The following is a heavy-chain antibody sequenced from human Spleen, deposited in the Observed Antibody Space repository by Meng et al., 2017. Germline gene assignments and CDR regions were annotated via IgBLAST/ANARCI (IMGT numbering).Heavy chain of an antibody. D-gene: IGHD2-8*02. V-gene: IGHV1-2*07. J-gene: IGHJ4*02. CDR3: AVLEGG. Sequence: QVRLGQVGAGVKKLGASGKVSCKAPGYNFIGGYWVYCVRQAPGQGLEWIGWINPNGGATKYAHKFMGRVTVTRDTSISTVYMEMTSLTYDDTAVYYCAVLEGGWGQGTLVTVSS. CDR2: INPNGGAT. CDR1: GYNFIGGYW.